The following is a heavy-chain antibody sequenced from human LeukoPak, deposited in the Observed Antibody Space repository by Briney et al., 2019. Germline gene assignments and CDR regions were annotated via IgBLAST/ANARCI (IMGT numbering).Heavy chain of an antibody. CDR1: GFTFSSSV. CDR2: ISGSGGTT. Sequence: PGGSLRLSCAASGFTFSSSVMTWVRQAPGKGLEWVSTISGSGGTTYYADSVKGRFTISRDNSKNTLYLEMDSLRADDTAVYSCAKDHHSVVANAFHIWGQGTMVTVSS. D-gene: IGHD5-12*01. CDR3: AKDHHSVVANAFHI. J-gene: IGHJ3*02. V-gene: IGHV3-23*01.